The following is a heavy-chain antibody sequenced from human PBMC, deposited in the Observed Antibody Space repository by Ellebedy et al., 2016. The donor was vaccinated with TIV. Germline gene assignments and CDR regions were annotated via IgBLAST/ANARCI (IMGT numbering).Heavy chain of an antibody. CDR3: AKWNRIKGGQQLYYYGMDV. V-gene: IGHV1-69*04. D-gene: IGHD6-13*01. CDR1: GGTFSSYA. CDR2: IIPILGIA. J-gene: IGHJ6*02. Sequence: AASVKVSCKASGGTFSSYAISWVRQAPGQGLEWMGRIIPILGIANYAQKFQGRVTITADKSTSTAYMELSSLRSEDTAVYYCAKWNRIKGGQQLYYYGMDVWGQGTTVTVSS.